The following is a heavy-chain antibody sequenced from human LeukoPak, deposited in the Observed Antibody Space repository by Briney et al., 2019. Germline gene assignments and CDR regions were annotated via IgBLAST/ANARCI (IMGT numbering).Heavy chain of an antibody. CDR2: IHSGGNT. CDR1: GFIFSNYA. CDR3: ARCDSSRWNGIDY. Sequence: QPGGSLRLSCAASGFIFSNYAMSWVRQAPGKGLQWVSVIHSGGNTYYADSVKGRFTISRDNPRNTMDLQMNSLRAEDTAVYYCARCDSSRWNGIDYWGQGTLVTVSS. J-gene: IGHJ4*02. V-gene: IGHV3-53*01. D-gene: IGHD6-13*01.